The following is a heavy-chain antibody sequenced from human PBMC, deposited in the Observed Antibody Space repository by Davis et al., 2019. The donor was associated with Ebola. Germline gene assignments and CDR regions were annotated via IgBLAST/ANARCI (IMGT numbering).Heavy chain of an antibody. CDR2: MNPNSGNT. Sequence: ASVKVSCKASGYTFTSYDINWVRQATGQGLEWMGWMNPNSGNTGYAQKFQGRVTITRNTSISTAYMELSSLRSEDTAVYYCARLVGGRSYFYYYYYMDVWGKGTMVTVSS. CDR1: GYTFTSYD. CDR3: ARLVGGRSYFYYYYYMDV. D-gene: IGHD2-15*01. J-gene: IGHJ6*03. V-gene: IGHV1-8*03.